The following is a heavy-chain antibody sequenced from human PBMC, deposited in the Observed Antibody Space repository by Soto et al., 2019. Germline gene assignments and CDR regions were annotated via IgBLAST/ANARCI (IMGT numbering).Heavy chain of an antibody. J-gene: IGHJ3*02. V-gene: IGHV5-51*01. D-gene: IGHD6-19*01. Sequence: GESLKISCKGSGYSFATYWIGWVRQTPGKGLEWMGIIYPGDSDTRYSPSFQGQVTISADKSINTAYLQWTSLKASDTAMYYCVRQGDMAATPADAFDIWGQGTLVTVSS. CDR3: VRQGDMAATPADAFDI. CDR1: GYSFATYW. CDR2: IYPGDSDT.